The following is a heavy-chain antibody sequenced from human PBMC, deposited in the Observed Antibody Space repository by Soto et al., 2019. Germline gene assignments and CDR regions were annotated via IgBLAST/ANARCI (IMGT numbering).Heavy chain of an antibody. CDR1: GFTFSNYE. Sequence: GGSLRLSCAASGFTFSNYEINWVRQAPGRGLEWVSYISTGGTTIYYADSVKGRFTISRDNAKNSLYLQMNSLRAEDTAVYYCARDKRAYSGYDSGFDYWGQGTLVTVSS. CDR2: ISTGGTTI. J-gene: IGHJ4*02. D-gene: IGHD5-12*01. CDR3: ARDKRAYSGYDSGFDY. V-gene: IGHV3-48*03.